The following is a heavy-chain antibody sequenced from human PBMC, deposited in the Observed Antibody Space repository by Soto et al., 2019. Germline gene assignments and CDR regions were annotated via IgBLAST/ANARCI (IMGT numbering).Heavy chain of an antibody. CDR1: GFTFGDYA. V-gene: IGHV3-49*03. CDR3: TRDLYSNYPYYYYYMDV. CDR2: IRSKAYGGTT. J-gene: IGHJ6*03. D-gene: IGHD4-4*01. Sequence: LRLSCTASGFTFGDYAMSWFRQAPGKGLEWVGFIRSKAYGGTTEYAASVKGRFTISRDDSKSIAYLQMNSLKTEDTAVYYCTRDLYSNYPYYYYYMDVWGKGTTVTVSS.